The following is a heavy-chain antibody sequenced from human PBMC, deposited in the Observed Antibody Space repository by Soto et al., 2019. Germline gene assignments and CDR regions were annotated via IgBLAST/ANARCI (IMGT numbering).Heavy chain of an antibody. Sequence: QITLKESGPTLVKPTQTLTLTCTISGFSLSTGGVGVGWIRQPPGKALEWLALIYWDYDKRYSPSLKSRLTLTKDTSKNQVVLTMINMDPVDTATYYCVHSRCGGDCLQSYSSHYYYGMDVWGQGTTVTVSS. CDR3: VHSRCGGDCLQSYSSHYYYGMDV. CDR1: GFSLSTGGVG. CDR2: IYWDYDK. D-gene: IGHD2-21*02. J-gene: IGHJ6*02. V-gene: IGHV2-5*02.